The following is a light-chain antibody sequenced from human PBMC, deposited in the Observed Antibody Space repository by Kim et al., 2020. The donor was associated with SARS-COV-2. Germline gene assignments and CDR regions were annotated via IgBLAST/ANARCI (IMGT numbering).Light chain of an antibody. CDR1: SSNIGINT. CDR2: RDN. V-gene: IGLV1-44*01. Sequence: GQRVTIPCSGSSSNIGINTANWYQQLPGTAPKLLIYRDNQRPSGVPDRFSGSTSGTSASLAISGLQSEDEADYYCAAWDDSVNGWVFGGGTKVTVL. J-gene: IGLJ3*02. CDR3: AAWDDSVNGWV.